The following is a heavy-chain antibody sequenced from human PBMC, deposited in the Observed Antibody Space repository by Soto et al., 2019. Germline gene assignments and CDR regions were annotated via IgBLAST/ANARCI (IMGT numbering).Heavy chain of an antibody. V-gene: IGHV1-2*02. CDR2: INPNSGGT. CDR3: ARAEGVLAADFNWFDP. D-gene: IGHD2-2*01. CDR1: GYTFTGYY. Sequence: GASVKVSCKASGYTFTGYYMHWVRQAPGQGLEWMGWINPNSGGTNYAQKFQGRVTMTRDTSISTAYMELSRLRSDDTAVYYCARAEGVLAADFNWFDPWGQGTLVTVSS. J-gene: IGHJ5*02.